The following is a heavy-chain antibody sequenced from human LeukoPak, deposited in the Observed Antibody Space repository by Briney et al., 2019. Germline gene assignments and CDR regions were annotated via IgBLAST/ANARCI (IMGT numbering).Heavy chain of an antibody. J-gene: IGHJ4*02. Sequence: ASVKVSCKASGYTFTGYGISWVRQAPGQGLEWMGRISAYNGNTNYAQKLQGRVTMTTDTSTSTAYMELRSLRSDDTAVYYCARDALWSGGYNFDYWGQGTLVTVSS. CDR2: ISAYNGNT. CDR3: ARDALWSGGYNFDY. D-gene: IGHD5-12*01. CDR1: GYTFTGYG. V-gene: IGHV1-18*01.